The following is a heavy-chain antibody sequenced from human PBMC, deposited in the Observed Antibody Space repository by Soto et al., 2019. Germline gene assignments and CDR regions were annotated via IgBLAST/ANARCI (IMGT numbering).Heavy chain of an antibody. CDR1: GYTFSNYG. CDR2: VSGYIGNT. V-gene: IGHV1-18*01. Sequence: QVQLVQSGAEVKKPGASVRVSCRTSGYTFSNYGISWVRQAPGQGLEWMGWVSGYIGNTHYARKLQGRVTMTKDTSTSTAHMDLRSLTSDDTAVYYCARSPLDYCSGGNCYSDFWGQGTLVTVSS. J-gene: IGHJ4*02. CDR3: ARSPLDYCSGGNCYSDF. D-gene: IGHD2-15*01.